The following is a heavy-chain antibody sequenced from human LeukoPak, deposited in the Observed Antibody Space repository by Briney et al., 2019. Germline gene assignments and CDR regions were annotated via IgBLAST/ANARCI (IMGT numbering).Heavy chain of an antibody. Sequence: GGSLRLSCAASGFTFSRYWMHWVRQAPGKGLLWVSRINSDGSSTYYADSVKGRFTTSRDNAKNTLYLQMNSLRVGDTAVYYCARSDWFAPWGQGTLVIVCS. J-gene: IGHJ5*02. V-gene: IGHV3-74*01. CDR3: ARSDWFAP. CDR1: GFTFSRYW. CDR2: INSDGSST.